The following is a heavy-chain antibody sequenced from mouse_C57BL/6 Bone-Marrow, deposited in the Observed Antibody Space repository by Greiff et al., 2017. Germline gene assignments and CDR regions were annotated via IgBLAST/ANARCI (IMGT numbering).Heavy chain of an antibody. J-gene: IGHJ1*03. CDR1: GYAFTNYL. CDR2: INPGSGGT. CDR3: ARNYSNLIYWYFDV. Sequence: VQLQQSGAELVRPGTSVKVSCKASGYAFTNYLIEWVKQMPGQGLEWIGVINPGSGGTNYNEKFKGKATLTADKSSSTAYMQLSSLTSEDSAVYFWARNYSNLIYWYFDVWGTGTTVTVSS. V-gene: IGHV1-54*01. D-gene: IGHD2-5*01.